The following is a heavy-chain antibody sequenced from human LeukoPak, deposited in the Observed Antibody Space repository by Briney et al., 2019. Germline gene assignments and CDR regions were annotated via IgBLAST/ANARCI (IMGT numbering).Heavy chain of an antibody. CDR2: IYWDDDK. CDR3: AHRLDQRTNWNYGNFDY. J-gene: IGHJ4*02. Sequence: SGPTLVNPPEPLTLTCTLSGFSLTTRGVGVAWIRQPPGQALEWLPVIYWDDDKRYRPSLKNRLTITKDTSRNQVVLTMTNMDPVDTATYYCAHRLDQRTNWNYGNFDYWGQGTLVTVSS. CDR1: GFSLTTRGVG. V-gene: IGHV2-5*02. D-gene: IGHD1-7*01.